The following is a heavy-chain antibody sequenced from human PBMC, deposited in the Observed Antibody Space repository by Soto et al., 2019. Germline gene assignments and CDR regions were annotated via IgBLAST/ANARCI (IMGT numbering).Heavy chain of an antibody. V-gene: IGHV3-43*01. Sequence: EVQLVESGGVVVQPGGSLRLSCAASGFTFDDYTMHWVRQPPGKGLEWVSLISWDGESPYYADSVKGRFTISRDNNKNSLYLQMNSLRTEDTALYYCATGDGASYCSSASCSIDYWGQGTLVTVSS. J-gene: IGHJ4*02. D-gene: IGHD2-2*01. CDR3: ATGDGASYCSSASCSIDY. CDR1: GFTFDDYT. CDR2: ISWDGESP.